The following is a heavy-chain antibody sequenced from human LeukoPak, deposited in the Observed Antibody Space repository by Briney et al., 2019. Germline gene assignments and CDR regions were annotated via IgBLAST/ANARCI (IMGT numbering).Heavy chain of an antibody. J-gene: IGHJ6*02. CDR1: GFTFSSYG. Sequence: GGSLRLSCAASGFTFSSYGMHWVRQAPGKGLEWVAVIWYDGSNKYYADSVKGRFTISRDNSKNTLYLQMNSLRAEDTAVYYCARESPHYYYYGMDVWGQGTTVTVSS. V-gene: IGHV3-33*01. CDR3: ARESPHYYYYGMDV. CDR2: IWYDGSNK.